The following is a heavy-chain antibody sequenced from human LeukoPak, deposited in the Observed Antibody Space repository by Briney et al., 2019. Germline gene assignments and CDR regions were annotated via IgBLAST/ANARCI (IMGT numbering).Heavy chain of an antibody. J-gene: IGHJ4*02. Sequence: ASVKVSCKASGYTFTGYYMHWVRQAPGQGLEWMGWINPNSGGTNYAQKFQGRVTMTRDTSISTAYMELSRLRSDDTAVYYCARASLMYYYDSSGYYARPTHYFDYWGQGTLVTASS. CDR3: ARASLMYYYDSSGYYARPTHYFDY. CDR1: GYTFTGYY. V-gene: IGHV1-2*02. CDR2: INPNSGGT. D-gene: IGHD3-22*01.